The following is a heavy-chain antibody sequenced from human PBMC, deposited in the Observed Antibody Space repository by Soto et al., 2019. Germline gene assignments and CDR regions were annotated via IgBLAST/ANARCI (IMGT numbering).Heavy chain of an antibody. CDR2: LRDDADDA. D-gene: IGHD6-19*01. CDR1: GFPVSTHC. Sequence: CLRPSCAASGFPVSTHCVHCVRHPPGKGLEWVAVLRDDADDAYYADSVKGRFTISRDNSKNTLYLQMNYLRAEDTAVYYCARPYSSNSNWFDPWGQGTLVTVSS. J-gene: IGHJ5*02. V-gene: IGHV3-33*01. CDR3: ARPYSSNSNWFDP.